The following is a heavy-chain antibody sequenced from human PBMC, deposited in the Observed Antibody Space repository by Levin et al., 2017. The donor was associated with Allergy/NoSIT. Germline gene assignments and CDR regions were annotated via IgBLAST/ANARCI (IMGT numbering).Heavy chain of an antibody. Sequence: SETLSLTCAVSGGSVSSGTYYWSWIRQPPGKGLEWLGYISNSGSTNYNPSLKNRVTISADTSKNQFSLRLSSVTAADTAVYYCASPYRSILNYWAQGIRVTVSS. D-gene: IGHD1-1*01. J-gene: IGHJ4*02. CDR2: ISNSGST. CDR1: GGSVSSGTYY. V-gene: IGHV4-61*01. CDR3: ASPYRSILNY.